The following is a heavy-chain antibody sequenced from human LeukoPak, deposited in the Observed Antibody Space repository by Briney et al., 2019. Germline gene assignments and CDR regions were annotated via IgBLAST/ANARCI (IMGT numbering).Heavy chain of an antibody. CDR3: ARDVGGEMATMNDY. V-gene: IGHV1-24*01. D-gene: IGHD5-24*01. CDR1: GYTLTELS. J-gene: IGHJ4*02. CDR2: FDPEDGET. Sequence: ASVKVSCKVSGYTLTELSMYWVRQAPGKGLEWMGGFDPEDGETIYAQKFQGRVTMTEDTSTDTAYMELSSLRSEDTAVYYCARDVGGEMATMNDYWGQGTLVTVSS.